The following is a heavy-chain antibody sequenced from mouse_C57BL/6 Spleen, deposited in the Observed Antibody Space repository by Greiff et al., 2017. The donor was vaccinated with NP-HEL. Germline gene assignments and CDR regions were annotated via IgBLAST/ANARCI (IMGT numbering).Heavy chain of an antibody. V-gene: IGHV2-2*02. CDR3: ARNSNNYDYARDY. J-gene: IGHJ4*01. CDR1: GFSLTSYG. CDR2: IWSGGST. D-gene: IGHD5-1-1*01. Sequence: QVQLQQSGPGLVQPSQSLSITCTVSGFSLTSYGVHWVRQSPGKGLEWLGVIWSGGSTDYNAAFISRLSISKDNSKSQVFFKMNSLQANDTAIYYCARNSNNYDYARDYWGQGTSVTVSS.